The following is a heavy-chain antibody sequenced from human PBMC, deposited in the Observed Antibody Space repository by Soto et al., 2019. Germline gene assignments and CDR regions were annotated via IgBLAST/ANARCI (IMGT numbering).Heavy chain of an antibody. Sequence: EVQLVESGGGLVQPGRSLRLSCAASGFSFDEYAMHWVRQVPGKGLEWVSGVSWNSGTMGYGDSVKGRFTISRDNDKNSLYLPMNSLRAEDTAMYYCAKGFCSSAKCYTYSYMDVWGKGTTVTVSS. CDR3: AKGFCSSAKCYTYSYMDV. CDR1: GFSFDEYA. J-gene: IGHJ6*03. D-gene: IGHD2-2*02. V-gene: IGHV3-9*01. CDR2: VSWNSGTM.